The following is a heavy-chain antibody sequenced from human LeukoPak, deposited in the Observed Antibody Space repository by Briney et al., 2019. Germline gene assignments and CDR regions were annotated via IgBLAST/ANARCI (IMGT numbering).Heavy chain of an antibody. V-gene: IGHV4-59*01. CDR1: GGSISSYY. J-gene: IGHJ4*02. CDR2: IYYSGST. Sequence: SETLPLTCTVSGGSISSYYWSWIRQPPGKGLEWIGYIYYSGSTNYNPSLKSRVTISVDTSKNQFSLKLRSVTAADTAVYYCAGSRDGYKYDYWGQGTLVTVSS. D-gene: IGHD5-24*01. CDR3: AGSRDGYKYDY.